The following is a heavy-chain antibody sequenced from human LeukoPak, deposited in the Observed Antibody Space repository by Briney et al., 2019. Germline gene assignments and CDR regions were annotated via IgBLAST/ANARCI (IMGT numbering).Heavy chain of an antibody. CDR3: ARAGRAFGRVIYGMDV. CDR2: IIPIFGTA. D-gene: IGHD3-16*01. J-gene: IGHJ6*04. CDR1: GGTFSSYA. Sequence: ASVKVSCKASGGTFSSYAISWVRQAPGQGLEWMGGIIPIFGTANYAQKFQGRVTITADESTSTAYMELSSLRSEDTAVYYCARAGRAFGRVIYGMDVWGKGTTVTVSS. V-gene: IGHV1-69*01.